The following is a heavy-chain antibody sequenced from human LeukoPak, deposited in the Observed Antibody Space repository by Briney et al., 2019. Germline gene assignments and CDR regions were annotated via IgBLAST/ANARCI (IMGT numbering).Heavy chain of an antibody. CDR1: GFTFDDYA. CDR3: AKDIQLWAGMDV. CDR2: ISWNSGSK. D-gene: IGHD5-18*01. V-gene: IGHV3-9*01. Sequence: PGGSLRLSCAASGFTFDDYAMHWVRQAPGKGLEWVSGISWNSGSKGYADSVKGRFTISRDNAKNSLYLQMNSLRAEDTALYYCAKDIQLWAGMDVWGQGTTVTVSS. J-gene: IGHJ6*02.